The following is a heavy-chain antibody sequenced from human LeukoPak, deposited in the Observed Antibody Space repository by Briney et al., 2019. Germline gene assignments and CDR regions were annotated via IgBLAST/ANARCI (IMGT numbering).Heavy chain of an antibody. V-gene: IGHV3-23*01. CDR2: IGISGVST. D-gene: IGHD3-10*01. J-gene: IGHJ4*02. CDR1: GFTFSTYC. CDR3: AKDHGSGSDYNLPDF. Sequence: GGSLRLSCAASGFTFSTYCMSWARQAPGKGLEWVSGIGISGVSTYYADSVKGRFTISRDNSKNTLYLQMNSLRAEDTAFYYCAKDHGSGSDYNLPDFWGQGTLVTVSS.